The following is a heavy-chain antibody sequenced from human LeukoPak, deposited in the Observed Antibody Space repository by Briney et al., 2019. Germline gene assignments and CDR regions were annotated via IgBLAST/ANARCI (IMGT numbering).Heavy chain of an antibody. CDR3: AIINHPDGRVY. CDR2: IYAGNSDA. Sequence: GESLKISCQGFGYTFTTSWIGWARQLPGKGLEWMAIIYAGNSDAKYSPSFQGQVSISTDRSISTAYLQWSSLKASDTAKYYCAIINHPDGRVYWGQGTLVTVSS. J-gene: IGHJ4*02. D-gene: IGHD5-24*01. V-gene: IGHV5-51*01. CDR1: GYTFTTSW.